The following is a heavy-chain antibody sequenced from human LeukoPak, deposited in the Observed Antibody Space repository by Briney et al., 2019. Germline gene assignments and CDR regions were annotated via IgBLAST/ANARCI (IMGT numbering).Heavy chain of an antibody. V-gene: IGHV3-7*01. CDR3: ARGLYYNLH. CDR1: GFTFSSYR. Sequence: AGGSLRLSCAASGFTFSSYRMSWVRQAPGKGLEWVANTNEDGSDKYYVDSVKGRFTISRDNAKNSLYLQMNSLRAEDTAVYYCARGLYYNLHWGQGALVTVSS. J-gene: IGHJ4*02. CDR2: TNEDGSDK. D-gene: IGHD1-1*01.